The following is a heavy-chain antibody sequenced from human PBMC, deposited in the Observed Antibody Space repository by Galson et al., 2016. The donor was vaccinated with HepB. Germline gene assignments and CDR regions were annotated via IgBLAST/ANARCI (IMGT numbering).Heavy chain of an antibody. Sequence: CAISGDSVSSNTAAWDWIRQSPSRGLEWLGRTYYRSRWYNDHAESVKGRITVTPDTSKNQFSLHLNSVTPEDTAVYYCARDEKRASYYFDSWGQGTLVTVSS. CDR1: GDSVSSNTAA. CDR2: TYYRSRWYN. J-gene: IGHJ4*02. V-gene: IGHV6-1*01. CDR3: ARDEKRASYYFDS. D-gene: IGHD6-25*01.